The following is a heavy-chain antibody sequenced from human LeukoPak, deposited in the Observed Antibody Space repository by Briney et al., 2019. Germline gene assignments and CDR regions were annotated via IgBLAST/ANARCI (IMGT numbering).Heavy chain of an antibody. J-gene: IGHJ4*02. CDR1: GFTVSSNY. Sequence: GGSLRLSCAASGFTVSSNYMNWVRQAPGKGLEWVAVIWYDGGNIYYADSVKGRFTISRDNSRNTLYPQMNSLRAEDTAVYYCVRELPPVVQYYFDHWGPGTLVTVSS. CDR2: IWYDGGNI. CDR3: VRELPPVVQYYFDH. V-gene: IGHV3-33*08. D-gene: IGHD2-21*01.